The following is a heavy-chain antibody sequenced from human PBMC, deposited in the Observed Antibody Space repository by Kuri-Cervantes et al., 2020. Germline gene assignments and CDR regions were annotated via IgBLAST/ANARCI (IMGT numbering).Heavy chain of an antibody. V-gene: IGHV3-47*02. CDR1: GFTFSSYW. CDR2: IGTGGDT. D-gene: IGHD6-19*01. CDR3: AKLQGDGSGWPLNAFDI. Sequence: GGSLRLSCAASGFTFSSYWMSWVRRAPGKGPEWVSAIGTGGDTNYAESVMGRFTISRDNAKNSLYLQMNSLRADDTALYYCAKLQGDGSGWPLNAFDIWGQGTMVTVSS. J-gene: IGHJ3*02.